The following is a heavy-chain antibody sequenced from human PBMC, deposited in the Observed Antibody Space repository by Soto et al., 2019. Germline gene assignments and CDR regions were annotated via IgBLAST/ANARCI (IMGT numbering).Heavy chain of an antibody. V-gene: IGHV1-18*01. D-gene: IGHD5-12*01. J-gene: IGHJ4*02. CDR3: AKSPRGEMATD. CDR2: INTYNGMT. Sequence: QVQLVQSGGEVKKPGASVTVSFMASGYTLIKHDITWVRQAPGQGLEWMAWINTYNGMTDYAQRFQGRVTMTRDTSTSTAYMQLRNLGSDDTAVYFCAKSPRGEMATDWGQGTLVTVSS. CDR1: GYTLIKHD.